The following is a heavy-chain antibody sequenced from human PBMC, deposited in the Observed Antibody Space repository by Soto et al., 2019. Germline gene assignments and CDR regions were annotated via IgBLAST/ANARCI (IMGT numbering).Heavy chain of an antibody. D-gene: IGHD5-12*01. Sequence: QVQLVQSGAEVKKPGSSVKVSCKASGGTFSSYAISWVRQAPGQGLAWMGGIIPIFGTANYAQKFQGRVTITADESTSTADMELSILSSEDPAVYYCARVAVSGYDPWFDSWGQGTLVTVSS. CDR3: ARVAVSGYDPWFDS. CDR2: IIPIFGTA. V-gene: IGHV1-69*12. CDR1: GGTFSSYA. J-gene: IGHJ5*01.